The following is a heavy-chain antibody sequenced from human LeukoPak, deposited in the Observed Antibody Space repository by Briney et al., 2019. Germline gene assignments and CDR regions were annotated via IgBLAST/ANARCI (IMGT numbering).Heavy chain of an antibody. CDR2: LIGSSGAT. D-gene: IGHD3-3*01. CDR3: AKGAYDFLEIAYFDY. V-gene: IGHV3-23*01. J-gene: IGHJ4*02. Sequence: GGSLRLSCAASGFSFTKYAMNWVRQAPGKGLEWVAVLIGSSGATDYADSVKGRFTISRDKSKNTLFLQMNSLRAEDTAIYYCAKGAYDFLEIAYFDYWGQGALVTVSS. CDR1: GFSFTKYA.